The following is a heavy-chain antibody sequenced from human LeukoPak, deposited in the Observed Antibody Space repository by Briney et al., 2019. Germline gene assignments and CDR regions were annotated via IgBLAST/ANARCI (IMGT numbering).Heavy chain of an antibody. CDR3: AKQTSSSWSTEGYFDY. D-gene: IGHD6-13*01. J-gene: IGHJ4*02. Sequence: GGSLRLSCAASGFTVSSTYMSWVRQAPGKGLEWVSAISGSGGSTYYADSVKGRFTISRDNSKNTLYLQMNSLRAEDTAVYYCAKQTSSSWSTEGYFDYWGQGTLVTVSS. CDR1: GFTVSSTY. CDR2: ISGSGGST. V-gene: IGHV3-23*01.